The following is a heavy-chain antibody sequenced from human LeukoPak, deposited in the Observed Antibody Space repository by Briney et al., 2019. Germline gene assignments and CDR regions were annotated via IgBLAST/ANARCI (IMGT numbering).Heavy chain of an antibody. CDR3: ARVRTWGYYYYMDV. J-gene: IGHJ6*03. Sequence: ASVKVSCKASGGTFSSYAISWVRQAPGQGLEWMGGIIPIFGTANYAQKFQGRVPITADKSTSTAYMELSSLRSEDTAVYYCARVRTWGYYYYMDVWGKGTTVTVSS. D-gene: IGHD3-16*01. CDR2: IIPIFGTA. V-gene: IGHV1-69*06. CDR1: GGTFSSYA.